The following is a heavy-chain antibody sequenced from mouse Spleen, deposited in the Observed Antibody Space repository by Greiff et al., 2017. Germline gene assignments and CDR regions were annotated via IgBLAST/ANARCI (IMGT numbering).Heavy chain of an antibody. CDR2: ISSGGSYT. V-gene: IGHV5-9-1*01. CDR3: ARLYDYYFDY. Sequence: EVKLVESGGGLVKPGGSLKLSCAASGFTFSSYAMSWVRQTPEKRLEWVATISSGGSYTYYPDSVKGRFTISRDNAKNTLYLQMSSLRSEDTAMYYCARLYDYYFDYWGQGTTLTVSS. J-gene: IGHJ2*01. CDR1: GFTFSSYA. D-gene: IGHD2-4*01.